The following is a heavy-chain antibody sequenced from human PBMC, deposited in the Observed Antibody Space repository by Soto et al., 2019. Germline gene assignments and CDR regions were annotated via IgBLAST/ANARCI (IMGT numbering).Heavy chain of an antibody. Sequence: GGSLRLSCAASGFTFSSYGMHWVRQAPGKGLEWVAVIWYDGSNKYYADSVKGRFTISRDNSKNSLYLQMNSLRAEDTAVYYCARVAGATTLYYYYGMDVWGQGTTVTVSS. CDR2: IWYDGSNK. CDR1: GFTFSSYG. J-gene: IGHJ6*02. V-gene: IGHV3-33*01. CDR3: ARVAGATTLYYYYGMDV. D-gene: IGHD1-26*01.